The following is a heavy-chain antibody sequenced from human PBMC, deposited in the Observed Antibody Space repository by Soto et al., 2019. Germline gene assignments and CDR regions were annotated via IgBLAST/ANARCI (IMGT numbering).Heavy chain of an antibody. Sequence: GALRLSCSVSGFNVMSYCMSLVRQAPGKGLDWVASIKEDGSEIYYLHSVRGRFSISRDSAGNALHLTMNYLSAEDTGVYFCARDIGFDYVNWGQGTLVTVSS. CDR1: GFNVMSYC. D-gene: IGHD3-16*01. J-gene: IGHJ4*02. CDR2: IKEDGSEI. V-gene: IGHV3-7*01. CDR3: ARDIGFDYVN.